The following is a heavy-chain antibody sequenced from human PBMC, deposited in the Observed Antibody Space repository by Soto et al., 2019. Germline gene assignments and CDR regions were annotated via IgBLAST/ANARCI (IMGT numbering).Heavy chain of an antibody. V-gene: IGHV3-33*01. CDR2: IWYDGNKK. Sequence: PGGSLRLSCAASGFSFRTSGMHWVRQAPGKGLEWVAVIWYDGNKKYYADSVKDRFTISRDNFKNTLYLQMDSLRAEDTAVYYCARDESSNIYYFDFWGLGTMVTVSS. D-gene: IGHD3-22*01. CDR3: ARDESSNIYYFDF. CDR1: GFSFRTSG. J-gene: IGHJ4*02.